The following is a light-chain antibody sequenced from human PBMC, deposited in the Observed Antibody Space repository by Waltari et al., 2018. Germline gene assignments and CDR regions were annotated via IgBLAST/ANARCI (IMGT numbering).Light chain of an antibody. V-gene: IGKV3-20*01. J-gene: IGKJ3*01. CDR2: GAS. Sequence: EIVLTQSPGTLSLSPGERATLSCRASQSVSSSYLAWYQQKPGQTPRLLIYGASTRATGVPDRFSGSGSGTDFTLTISRLEPEDFAVYSCQHYGGSPLFTFGPGTKVDI. CDR1: QSVSSSY. CDR3: QHYGGSPLFT.